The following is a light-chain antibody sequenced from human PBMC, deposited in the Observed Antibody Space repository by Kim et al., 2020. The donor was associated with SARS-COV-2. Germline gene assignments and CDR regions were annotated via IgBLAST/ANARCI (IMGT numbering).Light chain of an antibody. CDR3: QQTYSTPLT. V-gene: IGKV1-39*01. CDR2: AAS. J-gene: IGKJ4*01. Sequence: DIQMTQSPSSLSASVGDRVTIACRASQSITSYLNWYQQKPGKAPKVLIYAASTLQTGVPSRFSGSGSGTDFTLTISSLQPEDFASYYCQQTYSTPLTFGGGTTVDIK. CDR1: QSITSY.